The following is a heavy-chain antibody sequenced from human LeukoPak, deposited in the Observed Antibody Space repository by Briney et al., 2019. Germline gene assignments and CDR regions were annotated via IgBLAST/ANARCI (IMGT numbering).Heavy chain of an antibody. Sequence: ASVKVSCKASGYTFTSYYMHWVRQAPGQGLEWMGLINPSGSSTSYAQKFQGRLSLTRDMSTSTDYMELSSLRSEDTAVYYCAQTLGYCSSTSCYGGGGDYWGQGTLVTVSS. CDR3: AQTLGYCSSTSCYGGGGDY. CDR2: INPSGSST. J-gene: IGHJ4*02. V-gene: IGHV1-46*01. CDR1: GYTFTSYY. D-gene: IGHD2-2*01.